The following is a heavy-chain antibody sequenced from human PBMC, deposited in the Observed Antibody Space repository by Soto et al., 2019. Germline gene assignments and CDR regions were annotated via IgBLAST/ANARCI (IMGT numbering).Heavy chain of an antibody. V-gene: IGHV1-18*01. CDR3: ARKGPXILYSYGPRTNWFDP. D-gene: IGHD5-18*01. J-gene: IGHJ5*02. Sequence: ASAKFSLTASGYTSTTPGISWVRPAPGKGPEWMGWISAYYGNTNYAQKLQGRVTMTTDTSTSTAYMELRSLRSEDTAVYYCARKGPXILYSYGPRTNWFDPWGQGTLVTVSS. CDR1: GYTSTTPG. CDR2: ISAYYGNT.